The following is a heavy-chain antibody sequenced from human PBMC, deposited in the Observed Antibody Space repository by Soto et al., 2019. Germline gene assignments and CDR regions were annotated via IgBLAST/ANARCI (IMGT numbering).Heavy chain of an antibody. V-gene: IGHV1-69*08. J-gene: IGHJ4*02. CDR2: IIPILGKP. D-gene: IGHD2-15*01. CDR3: ARGSVDLPLGSY. Sequence: QIQLVQSGAEVKKPGSSVKVSCKASGGTFSSYTISWVRQAPGQGLEWMGRIIPILGKPNYAQKLQGRVSITADKATSTAYIELSSLRSEDTAVYYCARGSVDLPLGSYWGQGTLVTVSS. CDR1: GGTFSSYT.